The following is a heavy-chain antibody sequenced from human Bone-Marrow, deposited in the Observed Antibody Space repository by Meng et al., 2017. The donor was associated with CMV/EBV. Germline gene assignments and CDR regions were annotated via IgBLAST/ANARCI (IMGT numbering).Heavy chain of an antibody. D-gene: IGHD2-15*01. CDR2: IYSGGST. CDR1: GFTFSRCA. Sequence: GGSLRLSCAASGFTFSRCAMHWVRQAPGKGLEWVSVIYSGGSTYYADSVKGRFTISRDNSKSTLFLQMNSLRAEDTAVYYCARESVVVAAFDYWGQGNLVTVSS. CDR3: ARESVVVAAFDY. V-gene: IGHV3-53*01. J-gene: IGHJ4*02.